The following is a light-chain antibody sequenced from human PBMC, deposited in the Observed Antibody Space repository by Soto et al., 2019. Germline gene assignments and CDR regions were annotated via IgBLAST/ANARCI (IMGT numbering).Light chain of an antibody. Sequence: QSALTQPASVSGSPGQSITISCTGTSNDVGGYDYVSWYQQHPGKAPKVMIYEVRNRPSGVSNRFSGSKSGNTASLTISGLQAEDEADYYCSSYTSSNTWVFGGGTKLTVL. CDR1: SNDVGGYDY. V-gene: IGLV2-14*01. CDR3: SSYTSSNTWV. CDR2: EVR. J-gene: IGLJ3*02.